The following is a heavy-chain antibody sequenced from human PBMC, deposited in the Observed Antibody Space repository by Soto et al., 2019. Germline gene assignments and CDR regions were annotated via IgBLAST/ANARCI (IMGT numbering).Heavy chain of an antibody. J-gene: IGHJ4*02. CDR3: PGSASIADPVDY. CDR1: GGSISSGDYY. Sequence: SETLSLTCTVSGGSISSGDYYWSWIRQPPGKGLEWIGYIYYSGSTYYNPSLKSRVTISVDTSKNQFSLKLSSVTAADTAVYYCPGSASIADPVDYWGQGTPVTVSS. CDR2: IYYSGST. D-gene: IGHD6-6*01. V-gene: IGHV4-30-4*01.